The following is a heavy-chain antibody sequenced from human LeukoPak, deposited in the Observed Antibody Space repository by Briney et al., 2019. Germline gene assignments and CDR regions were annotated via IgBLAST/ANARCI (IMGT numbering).Heavy chain of an antibody. V-gene: IGHV3-7*01. J-gene: IGHJ6*02. CDR1: GFTFSSYW. CDR3: ASLYDSSGYWPYYYYHGMDV. CDR2: IKQDGSEK. Sequence: PGGSLRLSCAASGFTFSSYWMSWVRQAPGKGLEWVANIKQDGSEKYYVDSVKGRFTISRGNAKNSLYLQMNSLRAEDTAVYYCASLYDSSGYWPYYYYHGMDVWGQGTTVTVSS. D-gene: IGHD3-22*01.